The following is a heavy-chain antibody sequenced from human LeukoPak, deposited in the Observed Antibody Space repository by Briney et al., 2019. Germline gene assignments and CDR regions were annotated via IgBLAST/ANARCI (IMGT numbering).Heavy chain of an antibody. Sequence: SETLSLTCAVSGGSISSGGYSWSWIRQPPGKGLEWIGYIYHSGSTYYNPSLKSRVTISVDRSKNQFSLKLSSVTAADTAVYYCARASFKYGSGSYFDYWGQGTLVTVSS. CDR3: ARASFKYGSGSYFDY. CDR2: IYHSGST. J-gene: IGHJ4*02. D-gene: IGHD3-10*01. V-gene: IGHV4-30-2*01. CDR1: GGSISSGGYS.